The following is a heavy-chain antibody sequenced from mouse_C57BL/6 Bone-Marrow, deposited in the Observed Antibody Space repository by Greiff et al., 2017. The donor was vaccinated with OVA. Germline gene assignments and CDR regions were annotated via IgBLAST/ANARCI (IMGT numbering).Heavy chain of an antibody. CDR1: GYSITSGSY. D-gene: IGHD1-1*01. J-gene: IGHJ1*03. Sequence: EVKLMESGPGLVKPSQSLSLTCSVTGYSITSGSYWNWIRQFPGNKLEWMGYISYDGSNNYNPSLKNRISITRDTSKNQFFLKLNSVTTEDSATYYCARRDYYGSRGYFDVWGTGTTVTVSA. CDR2: ISYDGSN. CDR3: ARRDYYGSRGYFDV. V-gene: IGHV3-6*01.